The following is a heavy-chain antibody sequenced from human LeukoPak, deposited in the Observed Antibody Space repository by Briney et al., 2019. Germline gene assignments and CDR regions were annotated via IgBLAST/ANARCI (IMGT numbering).Heavy chain of an antibody. CDR1: GYSISSGYY. J-gene: IGHJ4*02. Sequence: SETLSLTCTVSGYSISSGYYWGWIRQPPGKGLEWIGSIYHSGSTYYNPSLKSRVTISVDTSKNQFSLKLSSVTAADTAVYYCARSPASYGFSCWGQGTLVTVSS. D-gene: IGHD5-18*01. CDR3: ARSPASYGFSC. CDR2: IYHSGST. V-gene: IGHV4-38-2*02.